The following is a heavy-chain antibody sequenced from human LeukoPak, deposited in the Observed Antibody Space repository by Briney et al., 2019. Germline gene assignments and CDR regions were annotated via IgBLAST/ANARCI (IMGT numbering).Heavy chain of an antibody. CDR1: GFTFSSYA. CDR3: AKGHDDMDV. V-gene: IGHV3-23*01. J-gene: IGHJ6*02. Sequence: PGGSLRLSCAASGFTFSSYAMSWVRQAPGKGLERVSVISGSGGSTNYADSVKGRFIISRDNSKNTLYLQMNSLRAEDTAVYYCAKGHDDMDVWGQGTTVTVSS. CDR2: ISGSGGST.